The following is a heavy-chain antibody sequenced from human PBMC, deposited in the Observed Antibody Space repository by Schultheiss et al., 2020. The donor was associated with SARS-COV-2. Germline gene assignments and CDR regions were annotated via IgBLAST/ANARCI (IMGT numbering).Heavy chain of an antibody. J-gene: IGHJ4*02. CDR3: AKPKPGWSGYSISGIFDY. Sequence: SQTLSLTCAVYGGSFSGYYWSWIRQPPGKGLEWIGEINHSGSTNYNPSLKSRVTISVDTSKNQFSLKLSSVTAADTAVYYCAKPKPGWSGYSISGIFDYWGQGTLVTVSS. V-gene: IGHV4-34*01. D-gene: IGHD3-3*01. CDR2: INHSGST. CDR1: GGSFSGYY.